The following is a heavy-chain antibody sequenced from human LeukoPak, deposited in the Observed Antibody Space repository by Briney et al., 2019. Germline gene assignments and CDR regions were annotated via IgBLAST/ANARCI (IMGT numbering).Heavy chain of an antibody. Sequence: GGSLRLSCAASGFTFSNYAMSWVRQAPGKGPEWVSAISGSAGSTYYPGSVKGRFTISRENAKNSLYLQMNSLRAGDTAVYYCARANGWYVDYWGQGTLVTVSS. CDR1: GFTFSNYA. CDR2: ISGSAGST. CDR3: ARANGWYVDY. J-gene: IGHJ4*02. V-gene: IGHV3-23*01. D-gene: IGHD6-19*01.